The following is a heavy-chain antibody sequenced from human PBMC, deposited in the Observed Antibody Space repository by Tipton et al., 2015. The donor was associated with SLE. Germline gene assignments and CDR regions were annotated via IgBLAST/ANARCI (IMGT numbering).Heavy chain of an antibody. J-gene: IGHJ4*02. CDR2: IYYSGST. V-gene: IGHV4-59*11. Sequence: TLSLTCTVSGGSISSHYWSWIRQPPGKGLEWIGYIYYSGSTNYKPSLTSRVTISVDTSKNQFSLKLSSVTAADTAVYYCARDERVRGVLGYWGQGTLVTVSS. D-gene: IGHD3-10*01. CDR3: ARDERVRGVLGY. CDR1: GGSISSHY.